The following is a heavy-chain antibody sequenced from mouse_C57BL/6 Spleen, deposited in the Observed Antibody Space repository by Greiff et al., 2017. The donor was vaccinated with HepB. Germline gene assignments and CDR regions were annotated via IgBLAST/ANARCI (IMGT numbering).Heavy chain of an antibody. CDR2: INYDGSST. CDR1: GFTFSDYY. Sequence: EVMLVESEGGLVQPGSSMKLSCTASGFTFSDYYMAWVRQVPEKGLEWVANINYDGSSTYYLDSLKSRFIISRDNAKNILYLQMSSLKSEDTATYYCARDHLMDYWGQGTSVTVSS. CDR3: ARDHLMDY. J-gene: IGHJ4*01. V-gene: IGHV5-16*01.